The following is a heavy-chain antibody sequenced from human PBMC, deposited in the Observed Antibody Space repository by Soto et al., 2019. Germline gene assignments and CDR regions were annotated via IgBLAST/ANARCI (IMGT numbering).Heavy chain of an antibody. CDR1: GGSLSGATYS. Sequence: QVQLRESGSGLVKPLETLSLTCGVSGGSLSGATYSWNWIRQPPGKGLEWLGYIFPSGTTYYNPSLKSRVTISIDVSKNQFSLSLRSFTAADTAVYYCARSREFDYWSQGTLVSVSS. V-gene: IGHV4-30-2*01. J-gene: IGHJ4*02. CDR2: IFPSGTT. CDR3: ARSREFDY.